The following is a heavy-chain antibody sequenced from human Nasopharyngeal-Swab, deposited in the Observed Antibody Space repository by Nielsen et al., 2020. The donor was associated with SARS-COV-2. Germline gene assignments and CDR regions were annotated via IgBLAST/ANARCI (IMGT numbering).Heavy chain of an antibody. CDR2: IYPGDSDT. V-gene: IGHV5-51*01. D-gene: IGHD1-1*01. CDR3: ARSIGGTAPENAFNI. Sequence: GESLKISCKGSGYSFTTYWIGWVRHMPGKGLEWMGIIYPGDSDTRYDPPFQGQVTISADKSTTTAYLQWSRLKASDTATYYCARSIGGTAPENAFNIWGQGTKVTVSS. J-gene: IGHJ3*02. CDR1: GYSFTTYW.